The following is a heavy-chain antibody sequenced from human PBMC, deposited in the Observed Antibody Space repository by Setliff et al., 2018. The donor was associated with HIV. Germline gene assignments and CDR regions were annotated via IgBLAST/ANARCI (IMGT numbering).Heavy chain of an antibody. CDR1: GDSITRDY. CDR3: ARGKTWLRFLDY. V-gene: IGHV4-59*01. J-gene: IGHJ4*02. D-gene: IGHD5-12*01. Sequence: SETLSLTCTVSGDSITRDYWSWIRQPPGKGLEWIGYIYNNEGRNYNPSLKSRVTISVDMSKNQFSLHLTSVTAADTAVYYCARGKTWLRFLDYWGQGTLVTVPQ. CDR2: IYNNEGR.